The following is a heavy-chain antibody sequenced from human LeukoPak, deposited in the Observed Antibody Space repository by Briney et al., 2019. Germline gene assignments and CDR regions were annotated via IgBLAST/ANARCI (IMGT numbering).Heavy chain of an antibody. CDR2: INPNSGGT. CDR1: GYTFTGYY. D-gene: IGHD3-9*01. J-gene: IGHJ4*02. CDR3: ARDALTGYSSFDY. V-gene: IGHV1-2*02. Sequence: ASVKVSCKASGYTFTGYYMHWVRQAPGQGLEWMGWINPNSGGTNYAQKFQGRVTMTRDTSISTAYMELSRLRSDDMAVYYCARDALTGYSSFDYWGQGTLVTVSS.